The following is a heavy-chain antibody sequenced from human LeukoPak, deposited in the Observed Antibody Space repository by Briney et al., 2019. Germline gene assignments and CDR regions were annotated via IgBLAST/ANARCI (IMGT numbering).Heavy chain of an antibody. CDR2: INPNSGGT. V-gene: IGHV1-2*02. J-gene: IGHJ4*02. CDR3: ARDGAYYYDSSGPPPEGLLAH. CDR1: GYTFTGYY. Sequence: GASVKVSCKASGYTFTGYYMHWVRQAPGQGLEWMGWINPNSGGTNYAQKFQGRVTMTRDTSISTAYMELSRLRSDDTAVYYCARDGAYYYDSSGPPPEGLLAHWGQGTLVTVSS. D-gene: IGHD3-22*01.